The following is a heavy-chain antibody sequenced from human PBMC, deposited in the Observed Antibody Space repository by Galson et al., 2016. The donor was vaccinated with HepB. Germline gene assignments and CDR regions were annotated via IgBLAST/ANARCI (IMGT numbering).Heavy chain of an antibody. J-gene: IGHJ5*02. CDR1: GFTFSSYN. Sequence: SLRLSCAASGFTFSSYNMNWVRQAPGKGLEWVSSISIGSSYIYYADSVKGRFTISRDNAKNSLYLQMNSLRVEDTAVYYCARDRGGSAGAFNWFDPWGQGTLVTVSS. CDR2: ISIGSSYI. V-gene: IGHV3-21*01. CDR3: ARDRGGSAGAFNWFDP. D-gene: IGHD3-10*01.